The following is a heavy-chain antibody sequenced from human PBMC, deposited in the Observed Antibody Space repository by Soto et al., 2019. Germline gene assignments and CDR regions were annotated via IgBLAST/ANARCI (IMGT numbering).Heavy chain of an antibody. J-gene: IGHJ4*02. V-gene: IGHV4-34*01. CDR2: INHSGST. CDR3: ARDKITGLFDY. Sequence: QVQLQQWGAGLLKPSETLSLTCAVYGGSFSGYYWTWIRQPPGTGLEWIGEINHSGSTNYNPSLNSRVTLSVDTSKNQLSLKLTSVTAADTAVYYCARDKITGLFDYWGQGTLVTVSS. D-gene: IGHD2-8*02. CDR1: GGSFSGYY.